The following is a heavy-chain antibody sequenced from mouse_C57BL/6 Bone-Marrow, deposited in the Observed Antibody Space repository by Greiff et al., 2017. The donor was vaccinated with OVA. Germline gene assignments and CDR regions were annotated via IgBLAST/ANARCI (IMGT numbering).Heavy chain of an antibody. D-gene: IGHD1-1*01. J-gene: IGHJ1*03. CDR3: ARWVLRGGYFDV. CDR1: GYTFTSYW. Sequence: VKLQQPGAELVKPGASVKMSCKASGYTFTSYWITWVKQRPGQGLEWIGDIYPGSGSTNYNEKFKSKATLTVDTSSSTAYMQLSSLTSEDSAVYYCARWVLRGGYFDVWGTGTTVTVSS. CDR2: IYPGSGST. V-gene: IGHV1-55*01.